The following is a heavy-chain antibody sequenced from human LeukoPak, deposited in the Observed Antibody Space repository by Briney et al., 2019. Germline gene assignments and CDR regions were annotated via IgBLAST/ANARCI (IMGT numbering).Heavy chain of an antibody. J-gene: IGHJ4*02. D-gene: IGHD3-22*01. V-gene: IGHV3-23*01. CDR1: GFTFSNYV. CDR2: ISRSADNT. Sequence: GGSLRPSCVGSGFTFSNYVMSWVRQAPGKGLEWVSLISRSADNTYYADSVEGRFTISRDDSKNTLYLQMSSLRAEDTAVYYCAKDRGDSGGYPLFDYWGQGTLVTVSS. CDR3: AKDRGDSGGYPLFDY.